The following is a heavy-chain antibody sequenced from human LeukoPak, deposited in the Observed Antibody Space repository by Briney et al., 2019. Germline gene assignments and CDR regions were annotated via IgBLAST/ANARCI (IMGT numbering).Heavy chain of an antibody. V-gene: IGHV1-3*01. CDR1: GYTFTTYA. D-gene: IGHD5-24*01. CDR3: AMSVEMPPIPSFDY. J-gene: IGHJ4*02. CDR2: VSAANNP. Sequence: ASVKVSCKASGYTFTTYAMHWVRQAPGQWLELLGWVSAANNPEYSQKFQGRVVITRDASATTSYLELNSLRSEDTAVYYCAMSVEMPPIPSFDYWGQGTLVTVSS.